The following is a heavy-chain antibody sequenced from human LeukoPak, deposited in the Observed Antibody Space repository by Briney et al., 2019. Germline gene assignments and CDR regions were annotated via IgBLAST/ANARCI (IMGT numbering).Heavy chain of an antibody. D-gene: IGHD2-21*02. Sequence: SETPSLTCTVFGDSLNSGSYYWSWIRQHSERGLEWIGYISYRGTTFYNPSLKSRVSISGDTSKTQFSLNINSVTAADTAVYYCARMPRGVAVVTPYYFDSWGQGTLVTVSS. CDR1: GDSLNSGSYY. J-gene: IGHJ4*02. V-gene: IGHV4-31*03. CDR2: ISYRGTT. CDR3: ARMPRGVAVVTPYYFDS.